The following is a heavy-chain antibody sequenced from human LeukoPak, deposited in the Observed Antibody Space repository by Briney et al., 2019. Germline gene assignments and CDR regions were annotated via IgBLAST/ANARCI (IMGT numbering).Heavy chain of an antibody. CDR3: ARQMNTVTADY. Sequence: SGTLSLTCTVSGGFISSSSYFWGWIRQPPGKGLEWIGSIFYSGSTYYNPSLNSRVTIFIDTSKDQFSLRLSSVTAADTAVYYCARQMNTVTADYWGQGTLVTVSS. V-gene: IGHV4-39*01. D-gene: IGHD4-17*01. J-gene: IGHJ4*02. CDR1: GGFISSSSYF. CDR2: IFYSGST.